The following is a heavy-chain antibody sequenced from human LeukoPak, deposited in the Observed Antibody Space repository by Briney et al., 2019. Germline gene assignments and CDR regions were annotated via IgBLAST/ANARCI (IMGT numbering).Heavy chain of an antibody. J-gene: IGHJ4*02. V-gene: IGHV1-2*02. D-gene: IGHD2-2*01. CDR1: GYTFTVNY. CDR3: TRGAGTSWFDY. CDR2: MNPNSGGT. Sequence: GASVKVSCKPSGYTFTVNYLHWVRPAPGQGLEWVGWMNPNSGGTGYAQKFQGRVTMTRDTSISTAYMELSSLTSDDTAVYYCTRGAGTSWFDYWGQGSLVTVSS.